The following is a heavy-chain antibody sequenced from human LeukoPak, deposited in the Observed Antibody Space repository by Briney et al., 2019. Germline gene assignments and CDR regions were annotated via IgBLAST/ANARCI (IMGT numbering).Heavy chain of an antibody. CDR1: GFTFGSPA. Sequence: GGSLRLSCAASGFTFGSPAMSWVRQAPGKGPEWVSTFSRSGPDTYYADSVKGRFTIFRDNSKNTLYLQMNSLRAEDTAVYYCAKGSLGSWYYFDYWGQGTLVTVSS. CDR3: AKGSLGSWYYFDY. J-gene: IGHJ4*02. V-gene: IGHV3-23*01. CDR2: FSRSGPDT. D-gene: IGHD6-13*01.